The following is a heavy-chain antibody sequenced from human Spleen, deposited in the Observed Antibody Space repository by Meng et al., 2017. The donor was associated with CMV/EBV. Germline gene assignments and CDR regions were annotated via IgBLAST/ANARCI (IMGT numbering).Heavy chain of an antibody. D-gene: IGHD2-2*01. V-gene: IGHV3-7*01. CDR3: AREGFDCGSHSCHLDY. CDR1: GFTFSSYA. CDR2: IKQDGSEK. J-gene: IGHJ4*02. Sequence: GESLKISCAASGFTFSSYAMTWVRQAPGKGLEWVANIKQDGSEKYYVDSVKGRFTISRDNAKNSLYLQMNSLRVEDTAVYYCAREGFDCGSHSCHLDYWGQGTLVTVSS.